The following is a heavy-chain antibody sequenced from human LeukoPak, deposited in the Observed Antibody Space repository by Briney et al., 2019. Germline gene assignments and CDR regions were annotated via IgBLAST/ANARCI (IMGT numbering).Heavy chain of an antibody. CDR1: GYRFTTYW. V-gene: IGHV5-51*01. D-gene: IGHD2-2*01. CDR2: IYPGDSDT. J-gene: IGHJ4*02. CDR3: ARLRAPPHCSSTSCYPDY. Sequence: GESLKISCKGSGYRFTTYWIGWVRQMPGKGLEWMGIIYPGDSDTRYSPSFQGQVTISADKSISTAYLQWSSLKASDTAMYYCARLRAPPHCSSTSCYPDYWGQGTLVTVSS.